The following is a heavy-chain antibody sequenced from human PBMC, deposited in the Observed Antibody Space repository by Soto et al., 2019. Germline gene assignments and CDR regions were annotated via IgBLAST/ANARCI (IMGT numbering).Heavy chain of an antibody. CDR1: GFTFSSYG. Sequence: HPGGSLRLSCAASGFTFSSYGMHWVRQAPGKGLEWVAVIWYDGSNKYYADSVKGRFTISRDNSKNTLYLQMNSLRAEDTAVYYCARLPVGAAGQYYYYYGMDVWGQGTTVTVSS. CDR2: IWYDGSNK. J-gene: IGHJ6*02. V-gene: IGHV3-33*01. D-gene: IGHD6-13*01. CDR3: ARLPVGAAGQYYYYYGMDV.